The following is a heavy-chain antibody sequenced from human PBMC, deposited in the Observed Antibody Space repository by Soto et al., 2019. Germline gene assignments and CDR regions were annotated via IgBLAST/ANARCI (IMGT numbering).Heavy chain of an antibody. J-gene: IGHJ4*02. D-gene: IGHD2-15*01. CDR2: IYPGDSDT. CDR3: ARADAVVVVAATQVYFDY. CDR1: GYTFTSYW. Sequence: KVSCKASGYTFTSYWIGWVRQMPGKGLEWKGIIYPGDSDTRYSPSFQGQVTISADKSISTAYLQWSSLKASDTAMYYCARADAVVVVAATQVYFDYWGQGTLVTVSS. V-gene: IGHV5-51*01.